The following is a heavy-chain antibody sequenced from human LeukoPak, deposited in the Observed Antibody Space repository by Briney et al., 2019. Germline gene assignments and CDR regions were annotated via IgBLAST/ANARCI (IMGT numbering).Heavy chain of an antibody. Sequence: SVKVSCKASGGTFSSYAISWVRQAPGQGLEWMGGIIPIFGTANYAQKFQGRVTITTDESTSTAYMELSSLRSEDTAVYYCARSRRFYDSSGYPTHYFDYWGQGTLVTVSS. V-gene: IGHV1-69*05. J-gene: IGHJ4*02. CDR2: IIPIFGTA. D-gene: IGHD3-22*01. CDR3: ARSRRFYDSSGYPTHYFDY. CDR1: GGTFSSYA.